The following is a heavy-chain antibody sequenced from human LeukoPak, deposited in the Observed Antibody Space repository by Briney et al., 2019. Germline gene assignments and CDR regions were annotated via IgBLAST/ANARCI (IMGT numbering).Heavy chain of an antibody. J-gene: IGHJ4*02. CDR3: ARSRSSGNYYGQEDS. V-gene: IGHV1-69*04. CDR1: GDTFSSYA. CDR2: FIPFLDIP. D-gene: IGHD1-26*01. Sequence: GASVKVSCKASGDTFSSYAISWIRQAPGQGLEWMGRFIPFLDIPNTAQKFLGRVTFTADKSTSTAYMELISLRPDDTAVYFCARSRSSGNYYGQEDSWGQGTLVAVSS.